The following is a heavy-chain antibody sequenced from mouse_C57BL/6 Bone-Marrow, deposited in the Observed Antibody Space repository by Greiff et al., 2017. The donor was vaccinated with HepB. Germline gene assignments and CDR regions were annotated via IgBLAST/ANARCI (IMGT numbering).Heavy chain of an antibody. J-gene: IGHJ2*01. D-gene: IGHD2-5*01. Sequence: EVHLVESGGGLVQPGGSLKLSCAASGFTFSDYYMYWVRQTPEKRLEWVAYISNGGGSTYYPDTVKGRFTISRDNAKNTLYLQMSRLKSEDTAMYYCARHSNYPLDYWGQGTTLTVSS. CDR2: ISNGGGST. CDR1: GFTFSDYY. V-gene: IGHV5-12*01. CDR3: ARHSNYPLDY.